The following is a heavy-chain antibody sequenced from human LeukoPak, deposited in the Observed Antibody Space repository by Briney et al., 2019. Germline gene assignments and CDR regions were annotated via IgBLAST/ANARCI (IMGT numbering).Heavy chain of an antibody. CDR2: ISSDGSKK. V-gene: IGHV3-30-3*01. J-gene: IGHJ4*02. CDR3: AKDYHWLVDY. Sequence: GGSLRLSCAASGLTFSSYSVHWVRQAPGKGLEWVAIISSDGSKKYYADSVKGRFTISRDNSKNTLYLQMDSLRGEDTAVYYCAKDYHWLVDYWGQGTLVTVSS. CDR1: GLTFSSYS. D-gene: IGHD1-1*01.